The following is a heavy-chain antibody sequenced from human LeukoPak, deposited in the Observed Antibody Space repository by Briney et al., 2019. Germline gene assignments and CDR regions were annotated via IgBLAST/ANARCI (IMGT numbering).Heavy chain of an antibody. CDR2: ISYDGSNK. J-gene: IGHJ6*04. Sequence: GGSLRLSCAASGFTLSSYAMHWVRQAPGKGLEWVAVISYDGSNKYYADSVKGRFTISRDNSKNTLYLQMNSLRAEDTAVYYCARTLGYCSSTSCGPYGMDVWGKGTTVTVSS. CDR3: ARTLGYCSSTSCGPYGMDV. D-gene: IGHD2-2*01. V-gene: IGHV3-30*04. CDR1: GFTLSSYA.